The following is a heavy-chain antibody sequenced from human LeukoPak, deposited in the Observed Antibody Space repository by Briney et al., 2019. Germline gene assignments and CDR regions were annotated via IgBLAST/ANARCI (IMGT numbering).Heavy chain of an antibody. J-gene: IGHJ6*03. CDR1: GVSISSYY. V-gene: IGHV4-59*01. Sequence: KTSETLSLTCSVSGVSISSYYWSWIRQPPGKGLEWIGYIYYSGSTNYNPSLKSRVTISVDTSKNQFSLKLSSVTAADTAVYYCARTYYYGSYYMDVWGKGTTVTISS. D-gene: IGHD3-10*01. CDR3: ARTYYYGSYYMDV. CDR2: IYYSGST.